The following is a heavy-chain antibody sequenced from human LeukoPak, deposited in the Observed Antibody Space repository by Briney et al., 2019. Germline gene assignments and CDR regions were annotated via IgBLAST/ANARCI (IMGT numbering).Heavy chain of an antibody. V-gene: IGHV3-15*01. CDR3: ATSEVLDAFDI. CDR2: IRSKAAGEAT. J-gene: IGHJ3*02. CDR1: GFTFSNVW. Sequence: GGSLRLSCAASGFTFSNVWMSWVRQVQGKGLEWVGRIRSKAAGEATHYAAPVKGRFTISRDDSKNTLYLQMNNLKTEDAAVYYCATSEVLDAFDIRGQGTIITVSS.